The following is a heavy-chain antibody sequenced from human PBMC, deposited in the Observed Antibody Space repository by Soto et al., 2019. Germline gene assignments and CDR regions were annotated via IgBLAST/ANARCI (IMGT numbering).Heavy chain of an antibody. CDR3: AKDLSPIYYDSSGYYFDY. CDR1: GFTFSSYA. V-gene: IGHV3-23*01. D-gene: IGHD3-22*01. CDR2: ISGSGGST. Sequence: GSLRLSCAASGFTFSSYAMSWVRQAPGKGLEWVSAISGSGGSTYYADSVKGRFTISRDNSKNTLYLQMNSLRAEDTAVYYCAKDLSPIYYDSSGYYFDYWGQGTLVTVSS. J-gene: IGHJ4*02.